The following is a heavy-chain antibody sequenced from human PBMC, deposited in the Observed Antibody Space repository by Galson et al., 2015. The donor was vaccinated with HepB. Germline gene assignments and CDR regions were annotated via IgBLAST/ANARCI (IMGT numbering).Heavy chain of an antibody. D-gene: IGHD6-19*01. CDR3: ARVLPIRSGWFYRVTTENDAFDI. Sequence: SVKVSCKASGYTFTSYGISWVRQAPGQGLEWMGWISAYNGNTNYAQKLQGRVTMTTDTSTSTAYMELRSLRSDDTAVYYCARVLPIRSGWFYRVTTENDAFDIWGQGTMVTVSS. CDR1: GYTFTSYG. J-gene: IGHJ3*02. CDR2: ISAYNGNT. V-gene: IGHV1-18*01.